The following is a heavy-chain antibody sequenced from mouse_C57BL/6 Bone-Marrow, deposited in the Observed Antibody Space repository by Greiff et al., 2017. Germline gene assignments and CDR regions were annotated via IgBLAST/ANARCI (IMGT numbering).Heavy chain of an antibody. CDR3: ARWDYY. Sequence: QVQLKQPGAELVKPGASVKLSCKASGYTFTSYWMHWVKQRPGRGREWIGRIDPNSGGTKYNEKFKSQATMTVDKPSSTAYMQLSSLTSEDSAVYYCARWDYYWGQGTTLTVSS. CDR1: GYTFTSYW. J-gene: IGHJ2*01. V-gene: IGHV1-72*01. CDR2: IDPNSGGT. D-gene: IGHD4-1*01.